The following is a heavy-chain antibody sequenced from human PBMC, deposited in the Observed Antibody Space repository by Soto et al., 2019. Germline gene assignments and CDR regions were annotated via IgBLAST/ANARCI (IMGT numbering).Heavy chain of an antibody. Sequence: PGGSLRLSCAASGFTFSSYEMNWVRQAPGKGLEWVSYISSSGSTIYYADSVKGRFTISRDNAKNSLYLQMNSLRAEDTAVYYCARDSSTERKTGTTLKPLDYCGQGTLVTVSS. J-gene: IGHJ4*02. CDR3: ARDSSTERKTGTTLKPLDY. V-gene: IGHV3-48*03. CDR1: GFTFSSYE. D-gene: IGHD1-7*01. CDR2: ISSSGSTI.